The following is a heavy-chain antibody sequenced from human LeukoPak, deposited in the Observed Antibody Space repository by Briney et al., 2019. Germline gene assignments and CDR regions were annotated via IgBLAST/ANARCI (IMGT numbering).Heavy chain of an antibody. Sequence: ASVKVSCKASGYTFTSYDINWVRQATGQGLGWMGWMNPNSGNTGYAQKFQGRVTMTRNTSISTAYMELSSLRSEDTAVYYCAREWRTSIVVVPAAMGDYYYGMDVWGQGTTVTVSS. CDR1: GYTFTSYD. D-gene: IGHD2-2*01. J-gene: IGHJ6*02. V-gene: IGHV1-8*01. CDR3: AREWRTSIVVVPAAMGDYYYGMDV. CDR2: MNPNSGNT.